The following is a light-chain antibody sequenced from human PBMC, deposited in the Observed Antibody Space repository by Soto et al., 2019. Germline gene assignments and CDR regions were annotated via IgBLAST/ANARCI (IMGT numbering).Light chain of an antibody. V-gene: IGKV3-20*01. CDR3: QQYHSSLWT. Sequence: EVVLTQSPGTLSLSPGDRATLSCRASQSVSSSFLAWYQQNPGQPPRLLIYGASTRATGIPDRFSGGGSGTDFTLTISRLEPEDFAVYYCQQYHSSLWTFGQGTKVEIK. CDR1: QSVSSSF. J-gene: IGKJ1*01. CDR2: GAS.